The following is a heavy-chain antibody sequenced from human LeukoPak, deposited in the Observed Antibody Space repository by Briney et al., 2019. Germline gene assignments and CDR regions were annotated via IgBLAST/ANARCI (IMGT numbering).Heavy chain of an antibody. D-gene: IGHD2-15*01. CDR2: ISSSSDYI. CDR1: GFTFSRYS. J-gene: IGHJ4*02. CDR3: ARDATQLLIASGPFYYFDS. V-gene: IGHV3-21*01. Sequence: GGSLRLSCVASGFTFSRYSMNWVRQAPGKGLEWVSSISSSSDYIYYADSVNGRFTISRDNAKNSVYLQINSLRADDTVVYYCARDATQLLIASGPFYYFDSWGQGTLVTVSP.